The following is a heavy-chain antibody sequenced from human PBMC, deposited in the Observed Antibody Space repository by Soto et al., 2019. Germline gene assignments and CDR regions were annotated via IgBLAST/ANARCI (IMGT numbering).Heavy chain of an antibody. Sequence: QITLKESGPTLVKPTQTLTLTCTFSAFSRSNGGVGVGWIRQSPGKALKWLALIYWDDDTRSSPSLRSRLTINKDTSKNQLVLTMPNMDPVDTATYYCIQSRCGGDCLQSYASYYDCGMDVWGQGTTVTVSS. J-gene: IGHJ6*02. CDR3: IQSRCGGDCLQSYASYYDCGMDV. CDR1: AFSRSNGGVG. CDR2: IYWDDDT. D-gene: IGHD2-21*02. V-gene: IGHV2-5*02.